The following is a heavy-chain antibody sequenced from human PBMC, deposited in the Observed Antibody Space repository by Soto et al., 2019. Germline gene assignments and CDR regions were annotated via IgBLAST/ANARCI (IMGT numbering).Heavy chain of an antibody. CDR2: IIPILGIA. CDR1: GGTFSSYT. J-gene: IGHJ3*02. Sequence: QVQLVQSGAEVKKPGSSVKVSCKASGGTFSSYTISWVRQAPGQGLEWMGRIIPILGIANYAQKFQGRVTITADKSTSTAYMELSGLRSEDTAVYYCAREAGYCSGGSCSTDAFDIWGQGTMVTVSS. V-gene: IGHV1-69*08. D-gene: IGHD2-15*01. CDR3: AREAGYCSGGSCSTDAFDI.